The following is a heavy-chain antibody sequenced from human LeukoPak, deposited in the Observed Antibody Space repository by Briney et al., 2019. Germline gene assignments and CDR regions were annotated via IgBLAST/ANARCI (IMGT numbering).Heavy chain of an antibody. D-gene: IGHD6-13*01. Sequence: ASVKVSCKASGYTFTGYYMHWVRQAPGQGLEWMGWINPNSGGTNYAQKFQGRVTMTRDTSISTAYMELSRLRADDTAVYYCARGLLKLGAANQNWFDPWGQGTLVTVSS. CDR3: ARGLLKLGAANQNWFDP. J-gene: IGHJ5*02. CDR1: GYTFTGYY. CDR2: INPNSGGT. V-gene: IGHV1-2*02.